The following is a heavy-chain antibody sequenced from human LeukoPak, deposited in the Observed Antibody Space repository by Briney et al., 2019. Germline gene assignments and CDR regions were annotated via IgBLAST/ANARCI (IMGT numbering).Heavy chain of an antibody. CDR1: GYTFTGYY. D-gene: IGHD2-15*01. V-gene: IGHV1-2*02. CDR2: INPNTGGT. Sequence: GASVTVSCKASGYTFTGYYMHWVRQAPGQGLEWMGWINPNTGGTNYAQQFQGRVTMTRHTSISTAYMELSSLRSDDTAVYYCAREGKRYGAANREPFEYWGQGTLVTVSS. CDR3: AREGKRYGAANREPFEY. J-gene: IGHJ4*02.